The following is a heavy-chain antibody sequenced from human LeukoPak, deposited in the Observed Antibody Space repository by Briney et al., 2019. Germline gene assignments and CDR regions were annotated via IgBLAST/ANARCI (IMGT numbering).Heavy chain of an antibody. V-gene: IGHV3-48*02. J-gene: IGHJ6*02. CDR2: ISSSSPI. Sequence: GRSLRLSCAASGFTFSSYIMNWVRQAPGKGLEWVSYISSSSPIYYADSVKGRFTISRDNAKHSLYLQMNSLRDEDTAVYYCARGSKDQDFWSGRRDFYFAMDVWGQGTTITVSS. CDR3: ARGSKDQDFWSGRRDFYFAMDV. D-gene: IGHD3-3*01. CDR1: GFTFSSYI.